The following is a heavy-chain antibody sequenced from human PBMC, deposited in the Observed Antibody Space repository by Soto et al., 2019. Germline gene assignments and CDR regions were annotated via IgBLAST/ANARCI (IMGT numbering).Heavy chain of an antibody. J-gene: IGHJ6*02. CDR1: GYSFTSYC. Sequence: GESLNISCMGSGYSFTSYCTGWVRQMPGKGLEWMGIIYPGDSDTRYSPSFQGQVTISADKSISTAYLQWSSLKASDTAMYYCAIHTAMDPYGYYGMDVWGQGTTVTVSS. D-gene: IGHD5-18*01. V-gene: IGHV5-51*01. CDR3: AIHTAMDPYGYYGMDV. CDR2: IYPGDSDT.